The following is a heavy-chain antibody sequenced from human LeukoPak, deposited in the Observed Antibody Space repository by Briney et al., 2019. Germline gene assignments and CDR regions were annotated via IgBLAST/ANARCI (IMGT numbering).Heavy chain of an antibody. CDR1: GFTFTSYW. J-gene: IGHJ4*02. Sequence: GGSLRLSCAASGFTFTSYWMTWVRQAPGKGLEWVAHIKQDGSEKYYVDSVKGRFTISRDNAKNSLYLQMNSLRAEDTAMYYCARVRHYYDSSGYSYYLDYWGQGTLVTVSS. V-gene: IGHV3-7*01. CDR2: IKQDGSEK. CDR3: ARVRHYYDSSGYSYYLDY. D-gene: IGHD3-22*01.